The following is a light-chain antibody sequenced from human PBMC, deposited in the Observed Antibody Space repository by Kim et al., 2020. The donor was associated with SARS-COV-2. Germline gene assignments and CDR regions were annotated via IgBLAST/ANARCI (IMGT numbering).Light chain of an antibody. CDR2: DVT. J-gene: IGLJ2*01. CDR1: SSDVGGYNY. Sequence: GQSITSSCTGTSSDVGGYNYVSWYKQHPGKAPKLMIYDVTKRPSGVSNRFSGSKSGNTASLTISGLQAEDEADYYCTSYTSSDTLVFGGGTQLTVL. CDR3: TSYTSSDTLV. V-gene: IGLV2-14*04.